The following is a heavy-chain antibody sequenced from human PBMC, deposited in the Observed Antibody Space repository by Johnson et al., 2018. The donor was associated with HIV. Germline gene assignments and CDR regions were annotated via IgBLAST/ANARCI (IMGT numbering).Heavy chain of an antibody. Sequence: HVQLVESGGGVVQPGRSLRLSCAASRFTFSSYAMHWVRQAPGKGLEWVAVIWYDGSNKYYADSVKGRFTISRDNSKNTLYLQMYSLRAEDTAVYFCARGPIADDAFDIWGQGTMVTVSS. CDR1: RFTFSSYA. CDR2: IWYDGSNK. J-gene: IGHJ3*02. V-gene: IGHV3-30*04. CDR3: ARGPIADDAFDI. D-gene: IGHD3-16*02.